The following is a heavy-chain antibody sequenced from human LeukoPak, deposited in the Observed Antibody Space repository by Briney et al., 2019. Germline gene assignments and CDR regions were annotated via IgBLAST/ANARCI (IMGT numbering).Heavy chain of an antibody. CDR1: GFIFSSYF. J-gene: IGHJ4*02. CDR3: AGEWDLTGYYFDY. D-gene: IGHD3-9*01. CDR2: ISYDGNNK. Sequence: PGRSLRLSCAASGFIFSSYFMHWVRQAPGKGLEWVAVISYDGNNKYYADSVKGRFTISRDNSKNTLYLQMNSLRAEDTAVYYCAGEWDLTGYYFDYWGQGTLVTVSS. V-gene: IGHV3-30*04.